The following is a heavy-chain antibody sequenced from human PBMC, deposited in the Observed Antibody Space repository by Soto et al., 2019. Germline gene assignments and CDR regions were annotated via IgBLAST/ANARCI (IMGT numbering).Heavy chain of an antibody. V-gene: IGHV1-24*01. J-gene: IGHJ6*02. CDR3: ATDGAATPYYYYYGMDV. D-gene: IGHD2-15*01. Sequence: GASVKVSCKVSGYTLTELSMHWVRQAPGKGFEWMGGFDPEDGETIYAQKFQGRVTMTEDTSTDTAYMELSSLRSEDTAVYYCATDGAATPYYYYYGMDVWGQGTTVTVSS. CDR2: FDPEDGET. CDR1: GYTLTELS.